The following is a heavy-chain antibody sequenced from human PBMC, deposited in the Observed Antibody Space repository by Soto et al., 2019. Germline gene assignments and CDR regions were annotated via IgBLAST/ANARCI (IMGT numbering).Heavy chain of an antibody. CDR3: AKAAVAGPPYYYYGMDV. J-gene: IGHJ6*02. CDR2: ISGSGGST. CDR1: GFTFSSYA. Sequence: GGSLRLSCAASGFTFSSYAMSWVRQAPGKGLEWVSAISGSGGSTYYADSVKGRFTISRDNSKNTLYLQMNSLRAEDTAVYYCAKAAVAGPPYYYYGMDVWGQGTTVTVSS. D-gene: IGHD6-19*01. V-gene: IGHV3-23*01.